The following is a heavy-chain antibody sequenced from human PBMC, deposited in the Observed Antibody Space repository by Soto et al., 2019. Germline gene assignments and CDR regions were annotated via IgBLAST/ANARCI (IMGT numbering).Heavy chain of an antibody. Sequence: GGSLRLSCAASGFTFSSYAMHWVRQAPGKGLEWVAVISYDGSNKYYADSVKGRFTISRDNSKNTLYLRMNSLRAEDTAVYYCAREQAPGYSGYNFHFDYWGQGTLVTVSS. CDR1: GFTFSSYA. CDR3: AREQAPGYSGYNFHFDY. V-gene: IGHV3-30-3*01. CDR2: ISYDGSNK. D-gene: IGHD5-12*01. J-gene: IGHJ4*02.